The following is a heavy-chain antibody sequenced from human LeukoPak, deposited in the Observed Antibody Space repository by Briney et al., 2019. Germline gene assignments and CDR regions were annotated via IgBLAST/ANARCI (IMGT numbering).Heavy chain of an antibody. CDR1: GFTFSRSG. D-gene: IGHD3-9*01. V-gene: IGHV3-30*18. CDR3: AKDLDSAFDY. Sequence: LSGGSLRLSCAASGFTFSRSGMHWVRQAPGKGLEWVALISYDGSNKYYADSVQGRFTISRDNSKNTLYLQMNSLRAEDTAVYYCAKDLDSAFDYWGQGTLVTVSS. J-gene: IGHJ4*02. CDR2: ISYDGSNK.